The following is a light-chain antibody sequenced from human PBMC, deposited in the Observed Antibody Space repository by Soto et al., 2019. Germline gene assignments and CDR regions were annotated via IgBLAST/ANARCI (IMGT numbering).Light chain of an antibody. Sequence: FELTLSILSLPVXPGEXDSIXXXXSXXLLHSNGHICLDWYLQKPTHSPQLLVYLGSNLSSGFPNRFRRGGSGTDLTLTISRGEDEGVGVYYWMQTIGTWTFGQGHKVDLK. J-gene: IGKJ1*01. CDR3: MQTIGTWT. V-gene: IGKV2-28*01. CDR1: XXLLHSNGHIC. CDR2: LGS.